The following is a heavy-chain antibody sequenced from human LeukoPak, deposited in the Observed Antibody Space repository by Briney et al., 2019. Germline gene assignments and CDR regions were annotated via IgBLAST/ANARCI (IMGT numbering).Heavy chain of an antibody. CDR1: GFTVSSNY. Sequence: GGSLRLSCAASGFTVSSNYMSWVRQAPGKGLEWGSVIYSGGSTYYEEFVKGRFTTSRDNSKNTLYLQKNSLRAEDTAVYYCARDPWSLDAFDIWGQGTMVTVSS. J-gene: IGHJ3*02. V-gene: IGHV3-66*01. CDR2: IYSGGST. CDR3: ARDPWSLDAFDI.